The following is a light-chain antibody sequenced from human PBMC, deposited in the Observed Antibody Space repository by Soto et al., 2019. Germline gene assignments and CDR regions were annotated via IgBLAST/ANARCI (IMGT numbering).Light chain of an antibody. CDR2: LGS. CDR3: MQALETPYT. V-gene: IGKV2-28*01. Sequence: DIVMTQSPLFLPVTPGEPASISCSSSQTLLHSNGFKYLDWYRQRPGQSPQLLVYLGSNRASGGPGRLSGSGSGTDFTLKISRVEAEDVGVYYCMQALETPYTFGQGTKLEIK. J-gene: IGKJ2*01. CDR1: QTLLHSNGFKY.